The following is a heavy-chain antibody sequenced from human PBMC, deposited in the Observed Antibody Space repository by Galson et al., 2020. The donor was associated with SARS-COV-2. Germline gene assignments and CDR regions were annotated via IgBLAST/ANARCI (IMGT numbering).Heavy chain of an antibody. CDR2: MNDSGGNT. CDR1: GFTFTDYA. J-gene: IGHJ5*02. CDR3: ARAPGVAGTTGFWFDP. Sequence: GGSLRLSCAASGFTFTDYAVSWVRQAPGKGLEWVSGMNDSGGNTHYADSVKGRFTISRDNSKNTLYLQMNSLRADDTAVYYCARAPGVAGTTGFWFDPWGQGTLVTVSS. D-gene: IGHD1-7*01. V-gene: IGHV3-23*01.